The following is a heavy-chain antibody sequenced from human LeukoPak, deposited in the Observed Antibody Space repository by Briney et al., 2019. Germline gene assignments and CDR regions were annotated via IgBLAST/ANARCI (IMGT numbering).Heavy chain of an antibody. V-gene: IGHV4-59*01. CDR1: GGSISSYY. CDR2: IYYSGST. CDR3: ARGGYSYGPFDY. D-gene: IGHD5-18*01. J-gene: IGHJ4*02. Sequence: SETLSLTCTVSGGSISSYYWSWIRQPPGKGLEWIGYIYYSGSTNYNPSLKSRVTISVDTSKNQFSLKLSSVTAADTAVYYCARGGYSYGPFDYWGQGTLVTVSS.